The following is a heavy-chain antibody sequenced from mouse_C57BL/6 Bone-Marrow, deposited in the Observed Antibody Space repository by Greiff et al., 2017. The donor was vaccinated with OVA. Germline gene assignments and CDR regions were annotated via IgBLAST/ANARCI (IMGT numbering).Heavy chain of an antibody. D-gene: IGHD1-1*01. CDR3: ARWHYGSSSSYWYFDV. Sequence: QVQLQQPGAELVMPGASVKLSCKASGYTFTSYWMHWVKQRPGQGLEWIGEIDPSDSYTNYNQKFKGKSTLTVDKSSSTAYMQLSSLTSEDSAVYYCARWHYGSSSSYWYFDVWGTGTTVTVSS. CDR1: GYTFTSYW. V-gene: IGHV1-69*01. J-gene: IGHJ1*03. CDR2: IDPSDSYT.